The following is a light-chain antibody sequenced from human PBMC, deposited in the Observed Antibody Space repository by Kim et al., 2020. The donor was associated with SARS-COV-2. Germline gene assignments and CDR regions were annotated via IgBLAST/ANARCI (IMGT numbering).Light chain of an antibody. CDR1: NIENKN. J-gene: IGLJ2*01. CDR2: RDK. CDR3: QVWDSRTVV. Sequence: SYELTQPLSVSVALGQTATIPCGVNNIENKNVHWYHQRPGQAPVLVMYRDKKRPSGIPERLSGSNSGNTATLTISRVEAGDEGDYYCQVWDSRTVVFGGGTKLAVL. V-gene: IGLV3-9*01.